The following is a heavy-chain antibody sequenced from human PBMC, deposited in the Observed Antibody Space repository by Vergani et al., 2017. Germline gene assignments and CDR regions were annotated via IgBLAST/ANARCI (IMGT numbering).Heavy chain of an antibody. Sequence: QVQLVESGGGVVQPGRSLRLSCAASGFTFSSYGMHWVRQAPGKGLEWVAVISYDGSNKYYADSVKGRFTISRDNSKNTLYLQMNSLRAEDTAVYYCAKDLSRGPRPFGGATRGGMDVWGQGTTVTVSS. CDR3: AKDLSRGPRPFGGATRGGMDV. CDR1: GFTFSSYG. CDR2: ISYDGSNK. J-gene: IGHJ6*02. D-gene: IGHD3-16*01. V-gene: IGHV3-30*18.